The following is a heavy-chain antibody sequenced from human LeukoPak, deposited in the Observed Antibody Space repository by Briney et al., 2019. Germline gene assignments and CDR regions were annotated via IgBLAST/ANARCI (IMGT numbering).Heavy chain of an antibody. CDR3: ARSRQGSGLLNY. V-gene: IGHV4-30-2*01. CDR1: GGAITSGGYS. D-gene: IGHD3-10*01. CDR2: IYDRGPT. J-gene: IGHJ4*02. Sequence: SETLSLTCTVSGGAITSGGYSWNWIRQPPGRGLEWIGCIYDRGPTYYNPSLKSRITISVDRPKNQFFLNVTSVTAADTAVYYCARSRQGSGLLNYWGQGNLVAVSS.